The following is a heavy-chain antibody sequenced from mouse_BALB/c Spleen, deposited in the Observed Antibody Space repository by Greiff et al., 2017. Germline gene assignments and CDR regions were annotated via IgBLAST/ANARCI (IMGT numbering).Heavy chain of an antibody. CDR1: GYSFTGYF. Sequence: VQLQQSGPELVKPGASVKISCKASGYSFTGYFMNWVMQSHGKSLEWIGRINPYNGGTFYNQKFKGKATLTVDKSSSTAYMELRSLASEDSAVYYGAKAADGPLREAMAYWGQGTSVTVSA. J-gene: IGHJ4*01. CDR3: AKAADGPLREAMAY. V-gene: IGHV1-20*02. D-gene: IGHD2-3*01. CDR2: INPYNGGT.